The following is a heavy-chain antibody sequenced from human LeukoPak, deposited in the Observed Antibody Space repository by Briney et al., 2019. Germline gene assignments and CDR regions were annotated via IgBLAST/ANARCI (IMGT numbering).Heavy chain of an antibody. CDR3: VRTTYFDSSAGWDY. CDR2: IYTADSDT. D-gene: IGHD3-22*01. V-gene: IGHV5-51*01. J-gene: IGHJ4*02. Sequence: GESLKISCKVSGSTFTSYWIAWVRQMPGKGLEWMGIIYTADSDTRYSPSFRGQVTISADKSISTAYLQWSSLKASDTAMYYCVRTTYFDSSAGWDYWGQGTLVTVSS. CDR1: GSTFTSYW.